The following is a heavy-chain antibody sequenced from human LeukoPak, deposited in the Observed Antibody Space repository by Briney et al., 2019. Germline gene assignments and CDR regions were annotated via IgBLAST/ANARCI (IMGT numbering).Heavy chain of an antibody. CDR2: INAGNGNT. V-gene: IGHV1-3*01. D-gene: IGHD6-13*01. CDR3: ARQEAAAGNSYYYYYGMDV. CDR1: GYTFTSYA. Sequence: ASVKVSCKASGYTFTSYAMHWVRQAPGQRLEGMGWINAGNGNTKYSQKFQGRVTITRDTSASTAYMELSSLRSEDTAVYYCARQEAAAGNSYYYYYGMDVWGKGTTVTVSS. J-gene: IGHJ6*04.